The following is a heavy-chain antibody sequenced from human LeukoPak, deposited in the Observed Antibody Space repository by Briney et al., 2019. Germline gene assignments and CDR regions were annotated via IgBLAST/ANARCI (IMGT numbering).Heavy chain of an antibody. Sequence: SQTLSLTCTVSGGAISSGGYYWSWIRQHPGKGLEWIEYIQYSGSTYYNPSLKSRVIILVDTSKNQFSLKLSSVTVADTAVYYCARSPKRCCPYFDYWGQGTLVTVSS. D-gene: IGHD2-15*01. CDR2: IQYSGST. J-gene: IGHJ4*02. CDR3: ARSPKRCCPYFDY. CDR1: GGAISSGGYY. V-gene: IGHV4-31*03.